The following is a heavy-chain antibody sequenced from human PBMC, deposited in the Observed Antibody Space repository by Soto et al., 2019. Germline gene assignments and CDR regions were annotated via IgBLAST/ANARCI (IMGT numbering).Heavy chain of an antibody. J-gene: IGHJ5*02. V-gene: IGHV3-30*18. Sequence: GESLKISCAASGFTFSSYGMDWVRQAPCKGLEWVAIISYDGNKKYYADSVKGRFTISRDNSKNTLYLQMNSLRAEDTAIYFCAKDTGDCSRTNCNPGNNWFDPWGQGTLVTVSS. CDR1: GFTFSSYG. CDR2: ISYDGNKK. D-gene: IGHD2-2*01. CDR3: AKDTGDCSRTNCNPGNNWFDP.